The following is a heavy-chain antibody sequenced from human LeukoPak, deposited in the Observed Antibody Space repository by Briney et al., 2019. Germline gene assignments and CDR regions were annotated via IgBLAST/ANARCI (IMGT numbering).Heavy chain of an antibody. Sequence: SETLSLTCTVSGGSISGSSYYWGWIRQPPGKGLEWIGSIYYSGNAFYNPSLKSRVTILVDTSKNQFSLAVDSVTAADTAMYYCASQLDTTGDYAGFFDSWGQGALVTVSS. CDR1: GGSISGSSYY. V-gene: IGHV4-39*01. D-gene: IGHD3-9*01. J-gene: IGHJ4*02. CDR2: IYYSGNA. CDR3: ASQLDTTGDYAGFFDS.